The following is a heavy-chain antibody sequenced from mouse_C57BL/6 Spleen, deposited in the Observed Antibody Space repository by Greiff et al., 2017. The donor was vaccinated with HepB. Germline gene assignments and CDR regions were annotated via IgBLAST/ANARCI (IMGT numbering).Heavy chain of an antibody. CDR3: ARGEGYGSSLAY. CDR1: GYTFTSYW. D-gene: IGHD1-1*01. CDR2: IHPNSGST. Sequence: QVQLQQPGAELVKPGASVKLSCKASGYTFTSYWMHWVKQRPGQGLEWIGMIHPNSGSTNYNEKFKSKATLTVDKSSSPAYMQLSSLTSEDSAGYYCARGEGYGSSLAYWGQGTLVTVSA. V-gene: IGHV1-64*01. J-gene: IGHJ3*01.